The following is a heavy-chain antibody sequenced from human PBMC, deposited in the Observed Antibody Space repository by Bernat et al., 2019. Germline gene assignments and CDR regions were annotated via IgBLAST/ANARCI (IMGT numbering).Heavy chain of an antibody. J-gene: IGHJ4*02. D-gene: IGHD5-18*01. Sequence: EVQLVESGGGLVQPGRSLRLSCAASGFTFSSYWMHWVRQAPGKGLVWVSRINSDGSSTSYADSVKGRFTISRDNAKNTLYLQMNSLRAEDTAVYYCARAGYSYGGGDYWGQGTLVTVSS. CDR1: GFTFSSYW. V-gene: IGHV3-74*01. CDR3: ARAGYSYGGGDY. CDR2: INSDGSST.